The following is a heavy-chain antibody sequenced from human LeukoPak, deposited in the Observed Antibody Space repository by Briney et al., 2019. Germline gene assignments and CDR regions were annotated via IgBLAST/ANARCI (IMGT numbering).Heavy chain of an antibody. CDR1: GFTFSSYG. D-gene: IGHD2-15*01. Sequence: GGSLRLSCAASGFTFSSYGMHWARQAPGKGLEWVAVISYDGSNKYYADSVKGRFTISRDNSKNTLYLQMNSLRAEDTAVYYCAKVVVGAFDIWGQGTMVTVSS. J-gene: IGHJ3*02. CDR3: AKVVVGAFDI. V-gene: IGHV3-30*18. CDR2: ISYDGSNK.